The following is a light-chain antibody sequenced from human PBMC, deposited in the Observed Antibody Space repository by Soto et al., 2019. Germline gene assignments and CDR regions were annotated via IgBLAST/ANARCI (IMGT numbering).Light chain of an antibody. CDR2: DAS. CDR1: QSINRH. V-gene: IGKV3-11*01. J-gene: IGKJ4*01. Sequence: EIVMTQSPTILSVSPGERATLSCRASQSINRHLAWYRQKPGQAPRLLIYDASNRATGIPARFSGSGSGTDFTLTISSLEPEDFGVYYCQQRSNWPPVTFGGGTKVEIK. CDR3: QQRSNWPPVT.